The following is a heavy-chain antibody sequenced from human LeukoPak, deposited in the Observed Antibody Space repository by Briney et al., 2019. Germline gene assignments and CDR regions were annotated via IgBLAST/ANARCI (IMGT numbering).Heavy chain of an antibody. Sequence: QPGASLRLSCAASGFTFSSYAMSWVRQAPGKGLEWVSAISGSGGSTYYADSVKGRFTISRDNSKNTLYLQMNSPRAEDTAVYYCAKDRLPTVDLVFDYWGQGTLVTVSS. CDR1: GFTFSSYA. J-gene: IGHJ4*02. V-gene: IGHV3-23*01. CDR3: AKDRLPTVDLVFDY. D-gene: IGHD5-18*01. CDR2: ISGSGGST.